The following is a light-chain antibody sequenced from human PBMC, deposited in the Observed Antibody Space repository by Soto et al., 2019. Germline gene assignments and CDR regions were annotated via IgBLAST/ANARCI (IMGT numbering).Light chain of an antibody. CDR1: SSDVGAYKY. Sequence: QSALIQPPAASGSPVQSVTISCTGTSSDVGAYKYVSWYQQHPGKAPKLMIYEVTKRPSGVPGRFSGSKSGNTASLTVSGLQAEDEADYYCSSDAGNNNFVVFGGGTKLAVL. CDR3: SSDAGNNNFVV. J-gene: IGLJ2*01. V-gene: IGLV2-8*01. CDR2: EVT.